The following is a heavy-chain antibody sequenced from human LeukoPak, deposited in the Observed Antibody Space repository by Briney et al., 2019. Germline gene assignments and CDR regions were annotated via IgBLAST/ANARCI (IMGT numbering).Heavy chain of an antibody. CDR1: GFTFSSYW. D-gene: IGHD7-27*01. V-gene: IGHV3-74*01. J-gene: IGHJ3*02. CDR2: ISSDGSST. Sequence: GGSLRLSCAASGFTFSSYWMHCVRQAPGKGLVWVSRISSDGSSTTYADSVKGRFTISRDNAKNTLYLQMNSLRAEDTAVYYCARVLLGTWGAFDIWGQGTMVTVSS. CDR3: ARVLLGTWGAFDI.